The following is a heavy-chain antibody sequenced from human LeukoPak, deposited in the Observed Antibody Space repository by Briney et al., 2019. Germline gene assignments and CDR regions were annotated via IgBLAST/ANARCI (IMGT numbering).Heavy chain of an antibody. CDR1: GFTFSSYG. CDR3: AKELYINADGDDAFDI. J-gene: IGHJ3*02. Sequence: GGSLRLSCVAPGFTFSSYGMHWVCQAPGKGRERVAVIWYDGSNKYYAHSVKGRFTISRENSKNTLYLQMNSLRAEDTAVYYCAKELYINADGDDAFDIWGQGTMVTVSS. V-gene: IGHV3-33*06. D-gene: IGHD3-10*01. CDR2: IWYDGSNK.